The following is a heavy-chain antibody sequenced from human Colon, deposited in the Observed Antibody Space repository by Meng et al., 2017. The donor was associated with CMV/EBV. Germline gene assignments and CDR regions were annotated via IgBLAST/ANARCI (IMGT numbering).Heavy chain of an antibody. CDR2: ISNINYI. CDR1: GFIFKNYI. J-gene: IGHJ6*02. Sequence: GESLKISCEASGFIFKNYIMHWVRQAPGKGLEWVSSISNINYIYQADSVKGRFTISRDNAKNSLSLLMNSLRPEDTAAYYCARSYYYGLDVWGQGTTVTVSS. D-gene: IGHD3-10*01. V-gene: IGHV3-21*01. CDR3: ARSYYYGLDV.